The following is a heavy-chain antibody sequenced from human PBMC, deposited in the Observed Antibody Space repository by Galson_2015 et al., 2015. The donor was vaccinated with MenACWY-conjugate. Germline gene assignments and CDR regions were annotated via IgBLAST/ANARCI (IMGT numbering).Heavy chain of an antibody. Sequence: SLRLSCAASGFSISSTYMGWVRQAPGGGLEWVSIIYSGGSTYYADSEKGRFTISRDNSKNTLYLQMNSLRAEDTALYYCALDTHSSSRNDHWGQGTLVTVSS. J-gene: IGHJ4*02. V-gene: IGHV3-53*01. CDR2: IYSGGST. CDR3: ALDTHSSSRNDH. D-gene: IGHD2-2*01. CDR1: GFSISSTY.